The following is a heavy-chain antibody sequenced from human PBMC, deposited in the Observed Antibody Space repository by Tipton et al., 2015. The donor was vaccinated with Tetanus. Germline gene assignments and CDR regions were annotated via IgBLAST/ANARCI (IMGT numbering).Heavy chain of an antibody. CDR2: ISSSSSTI. Sequence: SLRLSCAASGFTFSSYSMNWVRQAPGKGLEWVSYISSSSSTIYYADSVKGRFTISRDNAKNSLYLQMNSLRDEDTAVYYCARENVFEWSVYYYYCMDVWGQGTTVAVSS. J-gene: IGHJ6*02. D-gene: IGHD3-3*01. V-gene: IGHV3-48*02. CDR3: ARENVFEWSVYYYYCMDV. CDR1: GFTFSSYS.